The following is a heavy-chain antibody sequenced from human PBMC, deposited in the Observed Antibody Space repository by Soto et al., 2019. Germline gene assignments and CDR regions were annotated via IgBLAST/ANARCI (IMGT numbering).Heavy chain of an antibody. J-gene: IGHJ6*02. V-gene: IGHV3-30*18. CDR2: ISYDGSNK. D-gene: IGHD6-13*01. CDR3: AKDSAGIAAAGTHYYYYCGMDV. Sequence: QVQLVESGGGVVQPGRSLRLSCAASGFTFSSYGMHWVRQAPGKGLEWVAVISYDGSNKYYADSVKGRFTISRDNSKNTLYLQMNSLRAEDTAVYYCAKDSAGIAAAGTHYYYYCGMDVWGQGTTVTVSS. CDR1: GFTFSSYG.